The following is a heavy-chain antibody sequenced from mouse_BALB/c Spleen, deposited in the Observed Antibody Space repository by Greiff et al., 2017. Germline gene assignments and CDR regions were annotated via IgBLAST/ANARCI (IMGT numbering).Heavy chain of an antibody. Sequence: VQGVESGAELAKPGASVKMSCKASGFTFTSYWMHWVKQRPGQGLEWIGYINPSTGYTEYNQKFKDKATLTADKSSSTAYMQLSSLTSEDSAVYYCARHGAMDYWGQGTSVTVSS. V-gene: IGHV1-7*01. CDR3: ARHGAMDY. CDR1: GFTFTSYW. CDR2: INPSTGYT. J-gene: IGHJ4*01.